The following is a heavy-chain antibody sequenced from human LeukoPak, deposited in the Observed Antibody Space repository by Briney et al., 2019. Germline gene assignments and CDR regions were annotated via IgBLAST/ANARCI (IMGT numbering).Heavy chain of an antibody. V-gene: IGHV3-30*03. D-gene: IGHD6-13*01. Sequence: GGSLRLSCAASGFTFSSYGMHWVRQAPGKGLEWVAVISYDGSNKYYADSVKGRFTISRDNSKNTLYLQMNSLRAEDTAVYYCARGGAAAGIDAFDIWGQGTMVTVSS. CDR3: ARGGAAAGIDAFDI. CDR2: ISYDGSNK. J-gene: IGHJ3*02. CDR1: GFTFSSYG.